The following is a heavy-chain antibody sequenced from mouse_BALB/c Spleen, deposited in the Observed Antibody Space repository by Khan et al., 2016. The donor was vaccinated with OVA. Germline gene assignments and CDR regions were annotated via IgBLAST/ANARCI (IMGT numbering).Heavy chain of an antibody. Sequence: EVQLQESGGGLVKPGGSLKLSCVASGFTFSRYAMSWVRQTPEKRLEWVSTISSSGNYTYYPASVKGRFTISSDNAKNTLYLQLSSLRSEDTAMYYCARPPITTVVATSYWFFDVWGAGTTVTVSS. J-gene: IGHJ1*01. CDR2: ISSSGNYT. D-gene: IGHD1-1*01. CDR3: ARPPITTVVATSYWFFDV. CDR1: GFTFSRYA. V-gene: IGHV5-9-3*01.